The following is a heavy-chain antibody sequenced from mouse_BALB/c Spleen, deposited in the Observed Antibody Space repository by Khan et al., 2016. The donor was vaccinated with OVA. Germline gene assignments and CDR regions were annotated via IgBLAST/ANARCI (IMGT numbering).Heavy chain of an antibody. D-gene: IGHD2-1*01. CDR2: FYPGDGDT. J-gene: IGHJ1*01. V-gene: IGHV1-87*01. CDR1: GYSFTSYW. CDR3: ARGRYGNWYFDV. Sequence: QVQLKQSGAELARPGASVKLSCKASGYSFTSYWMQWVKQRPGQGLEWIGAFYPGDGDTRYTQKFKGKATLTADNSSSPAYMQLSSLASEDSAIYCGARGRYGNWYFDVWGAGTTVTVSS.